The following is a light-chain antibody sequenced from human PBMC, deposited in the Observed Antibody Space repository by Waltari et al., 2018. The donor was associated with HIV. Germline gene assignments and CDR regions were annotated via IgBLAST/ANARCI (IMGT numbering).Light chain of an antibody. Sequence: QSALTQPASVSGSPGQSITISCTGTSSDVASYNLVSWYQQHPGKAPKLMIYEVSKRPLGRTNRFARFKPGNTASLTLAGLQADDEADYYCCSYADCNKWICGGGTSLTVL. CDR3: CSYADCNKWI. CDR2: EVS. V-gene: IGLV2-23*02. CDR1: SSDVASYNL. J-gene: IGLJ2*01.